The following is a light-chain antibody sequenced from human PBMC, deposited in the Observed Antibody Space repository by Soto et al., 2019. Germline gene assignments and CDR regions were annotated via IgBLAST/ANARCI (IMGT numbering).Light chain of an antibody. Sequence: EIVLTQSPATLSLSPGERATLSCRASQSINSYLAWYQQIPGQAPRLLIYDAYNRATGIPARFSGSGSGTDFPLTISSLEPEDFAVYYCQQRSSWPLTFGGGTKVEIK. CDR2: DAY. CDR3: QQRSSWPLT. V-gene: IGKV3-11*01. J-gene: IGKJ4*01. CDR1: QSINSY.